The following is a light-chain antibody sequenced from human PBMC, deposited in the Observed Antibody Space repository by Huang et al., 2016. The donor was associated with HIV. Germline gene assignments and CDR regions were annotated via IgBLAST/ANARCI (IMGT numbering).Light chain of an antibody. CDR1: QSITTY. Sequence: IQMTQSPTSLSASVGDRVSIVCRASQSITTYLNWYQQKPGKAPKRLISSASTLHSVVPSRFSGSGSGTEFTLTIRGLQLDDFATYYCQQSYSALSSFGPGTRL. CDR2: SAS. V-gene: IGKV1-39*01. J-gene: IGKJ5*01. CDR3: QQSYSALSS.